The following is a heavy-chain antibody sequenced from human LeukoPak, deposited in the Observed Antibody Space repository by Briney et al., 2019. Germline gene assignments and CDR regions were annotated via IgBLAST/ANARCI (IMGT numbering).Heavy chain of an antibody. CDR2: ISGSGGST. V-gene: IGHV3-23*01. D-gene: IGHD2-2*01. CDR1: GFTFRSYG. J-gene: IGHJ3*02. Sequence: GGSLRLSCAASGFTFRSYGMTWVRQAPGKGLEWVASISGSGGSTYYADSVKGRFTISRDNAKNSLYLQMNSLRAEDTAVYYCARDHAYAFDIWGQGTLVTVSS. CDR3: ARDHAYAFDI.